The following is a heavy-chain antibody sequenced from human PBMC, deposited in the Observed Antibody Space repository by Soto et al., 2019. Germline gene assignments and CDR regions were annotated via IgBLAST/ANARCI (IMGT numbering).Heavy chain of an antibody. CDR2: LGGAGAR. Sequence: EVRLVESGGGLVQPGGSLRLSCAAFGFTYRSYDMHWVRHVPGKGLEWVSSLGGAGAREYAGSVRGRFTISRDNAKNSLYLQMESLRVADTAVYYCTRATFGVGMDLWGQGTPVTVSS. D-gene: IGHD3-10*01. V-gene: IGHV3-13*01. CDR3: TRATFGVGMDL. J-gene: IGHJ6*02. CDR1: GFTYRSYD.